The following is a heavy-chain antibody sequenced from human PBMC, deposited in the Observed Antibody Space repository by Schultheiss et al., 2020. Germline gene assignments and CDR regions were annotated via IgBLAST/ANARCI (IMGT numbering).Heavy chain of an antibody. CDR1: GFRFTDHY. CDR2: IRNKPNGYTT. D-gene: IGHD1-1*01. CDR3: AREGGRDEYNDY. Sequence: GGSLRLSCAASGFRFTDHYMAWVRQAPGKGLEWVGRIRNKPNGYTTDYAASVKGRFSISRDDSKKSVFLQMNSLTTEDTAVYYCAREGGRDEYNDYWGQGTLVTVSS. V-gene: IGHV3-72*01. J-gene: IGHJ4*02.